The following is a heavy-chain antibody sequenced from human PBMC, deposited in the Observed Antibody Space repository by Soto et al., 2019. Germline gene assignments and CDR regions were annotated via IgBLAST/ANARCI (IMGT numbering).Heavy chain of an antibody. CDR3: AKGSYSSSWYKVDY. J-gene: IGHJ4*02. D-gene: IGHD6-13*01. Sequence: EVQLLESGGGLVQPGGSLRLSCAASGFTFSSYAMSWVRQAPGKGLEWVSAISGSGGSTYYADSVKGRFTISRDNSXNTLYLQMNSLRAEDTAVYYCAKGSYSSSWYKVDYWGQGTLVTVSS. CDR1: GFTFSSYA. CDR2: ISGSGGST. V-gene: IGHV3-23*01.